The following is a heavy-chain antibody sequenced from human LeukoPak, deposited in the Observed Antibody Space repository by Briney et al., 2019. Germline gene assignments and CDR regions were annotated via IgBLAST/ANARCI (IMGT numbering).Heavy chain of an antibody. CDR1: GGSISSGGYY. CDR2: IYHSGST. CDR3: ARVSIGITPFDY. V-gene: IGHV4-30-2*01. D-gene: IGHD3-16*01. Sequence: SETLSLTCTVSGGSISSGGYYWSWIRQPPGKGLEWIGYIYHSGSTYYNPSLKSRVTISVDRSKNQFSLKLSSVTAADTAVYYCARVSIGITPFDYWGQGTLVTVSS. J-gene: IGHJ4*02.